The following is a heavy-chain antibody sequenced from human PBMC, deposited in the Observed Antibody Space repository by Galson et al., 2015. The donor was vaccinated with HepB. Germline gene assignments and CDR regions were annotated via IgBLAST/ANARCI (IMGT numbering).Heavy chain of an antibody. D-gene: IGHD4-23*01. J-gene: IGHJ4*02. CDR3: ARVVRAGAAYFDY. CDR1: GYTLSTYG. Sequence: LVKVSCKASGYTLSTYGISWVRQAPGQGLEWMGWISGYNGNTNYAQKLQGRVTMSTDTPTSTAYMELRSLRSDDTAVYYCARVVRAGAAYFDYWGQGTLVTVSS. V-gene: IGHV1-18*01. CDR2: ISGYNGNT.